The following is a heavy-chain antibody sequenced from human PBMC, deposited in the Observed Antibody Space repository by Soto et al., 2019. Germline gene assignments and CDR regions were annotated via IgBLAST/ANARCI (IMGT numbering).Heavy chain of an antibody. Sequence: SETLSLTCAVYGGSFSGYYWSWIRQPPGKGLEWIGEINHSGSTKYNPYLKSRVTISVDTSKNQIPLKLSDGTAADTAVYYCARGRSDGSGSYSWFDPWGQGTLVTVSS. CDR3: ARGRSDGSGSYSWFDP. CDR2: INHSGST. V-gene: IGHV4-34*01. J-gene: IGHJ5*02. D-gene: IGHD3-10*01. CDR1: GGSFSGYY.